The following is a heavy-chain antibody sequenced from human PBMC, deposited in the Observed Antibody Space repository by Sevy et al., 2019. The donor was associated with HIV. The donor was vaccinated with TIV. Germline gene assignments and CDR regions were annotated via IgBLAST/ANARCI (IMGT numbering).Heavy chain of an antibody. Sequence: SETLSLTCTVSGGSITSLYWNWIRQPPGKGLEWIANIYYNGHINYNPSLKSRVTLSLDTSKNQFSLSLSSVTAADTAMYYCAGENAWGRCDSWGQGTLVTVSS. J-gene: IGHJ5*01. D-gene: IGHD1-26*01. CDR1: GGSITSLY. CDR3: AGENAWGRCDS. V-gene: IGHV4-59*08. CDR2: IYYNGHI.